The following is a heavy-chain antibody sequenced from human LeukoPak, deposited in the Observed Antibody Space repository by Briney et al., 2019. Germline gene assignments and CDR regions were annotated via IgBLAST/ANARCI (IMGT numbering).Heavy chain of an antibody. J-gene: IGHJ4*02. CDR2: INTDTGNP. CDR1: GYTFTTYG. V-gene: IGHV7-4-1*02. D-gene: IGHD3-22*01. Sequence: ASVKVSCKASGYTFTTYGMNWGRQVPGQGLEWMGWINTDTGNPTYAQGFTGRFVFSLDTSVSTAYLQISSLKAEDTAVYYCVRDGYNSLSSDFDYWGQGTLVTVSS. CDR3: VRDGYNSLSSDFDY.